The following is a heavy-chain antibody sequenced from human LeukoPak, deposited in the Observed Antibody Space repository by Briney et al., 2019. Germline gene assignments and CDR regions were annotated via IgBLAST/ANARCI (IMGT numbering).Heavy chain of an antibody. D-gene: IGHD6-19*01. CDR2: ISGSGGST. Sequence: PGGSLRLSCAASGFTLSNYVVNWVRQAPGMGLEWVSAISGSGGSTKYADSVKGRFTISGDNSKNTLYLQMNSLRAEDTAVYYCAKSQSGWYSFDYWGQGTLVTVSS. J-gene: IGHJ4*02. CDR3: AKSQSGWYSFDY. CDR1: GFTLSNYV. V-gene: IGHV3-23*01.